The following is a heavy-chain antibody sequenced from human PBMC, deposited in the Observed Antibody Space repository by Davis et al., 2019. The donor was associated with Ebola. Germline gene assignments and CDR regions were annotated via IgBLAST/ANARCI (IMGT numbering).Heavy chain of an antibody. Sequence: MPSETLSLTCAVYGGSFSGYYWSWIRQPPGKGLEWIGEINHSGSTNYNPSLKSRVTISVDTSKNQFSLKLSSVTAADTAVYYCARDVGYCSSTSCIYYYYYGMDVWGQGTTVTVSS. D-gene: IGHD2-2*01. V-gene: IGHV4-34*01. J-gene: IGHJ6*02. CDR2: INHSGST. CDR1: GGSFSGYY. CDR3: ARDVGYCSSTSCIYYYYYGMDV.